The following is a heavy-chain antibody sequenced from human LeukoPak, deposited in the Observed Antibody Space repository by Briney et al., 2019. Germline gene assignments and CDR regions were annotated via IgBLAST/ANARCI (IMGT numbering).Heavy chain of an antibody. CDR2: IIPIFGTA. Sequence: GSSVKVSCKASGGTFSSYAISWVRQAPGQGLEWMGGIIPIFGTANYAQKFQGRVTITTDESTSTAYMELSSLRSEDTAVYYCASSWWGRNYYVSSGYFNWFDPWGQGTLVTVSS. V-gene: IGHV1-69*05. D-gene: IGHD3-22*01. CDR3: ASSWWGRNYYVSSGYFNWFDP. J-gene: IGHJ5*02. CDR1: GGTFSSYA.